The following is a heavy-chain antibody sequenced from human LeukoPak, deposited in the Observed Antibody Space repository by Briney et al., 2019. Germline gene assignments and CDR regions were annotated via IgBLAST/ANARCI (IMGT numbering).Heavy chain of an antibody. D-gene: IGHD4-23*01. V-gene: IGHV4-39*01. CDR2: IYYSGST. CDR1: GGSISSSTYY. Sequence: PSETLSLTCTVSGGSISSSTYYWGWIPQPPGKGLEWIGSIYYSGSTYYNPSLKSRVTISVDTSKNQFSLKLSSVTAADTAVYYCATYGGNSGSLRYWGQGTLVTVSS. CDR3: ATYGGNSGSLRY. J-gene: IGHJ4*02.